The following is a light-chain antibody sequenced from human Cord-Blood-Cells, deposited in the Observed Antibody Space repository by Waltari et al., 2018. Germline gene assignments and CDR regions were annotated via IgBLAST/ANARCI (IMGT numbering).Light chain of an antibody. CDR1: QGISSY. V-gene: IGKV1-8*01. CDR3: QQYYSYPWT. J-gene: IGKJ1*01. CDR2: AAS. Sequence: AIRMTQSPSSFSASTGDRVTITCRASQGISSYLAWYQQKPGKTPKLLIYAASTLQSGVPSRFSRSGSGTDFTLTIICLQSEDFATYYCQQYYSYPWTFGQGTKVEIK.